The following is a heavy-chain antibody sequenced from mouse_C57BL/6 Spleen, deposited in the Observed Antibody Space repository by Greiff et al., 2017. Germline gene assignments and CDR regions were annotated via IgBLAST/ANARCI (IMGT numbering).Heavy chain of an antibody. D-gene: IGHD2-4*01. V-gene: IGHV3-6*01. CDR1: GYSITSGYY. Sequence: VQLQESGPGLVKPSQSLSLTCSVTGYSITSGYYWNWIRQFPGNKLEWMGYISYDGSNNYNPSLKNRISITRDTSKNQFFLKLNSVTTEDTATYYCAREDDYLFDYWGQGTTLTVSS. CDR2: ISYDGSN. J-gene: IGHJ2*01. CDR3: AREDDYLFDY.